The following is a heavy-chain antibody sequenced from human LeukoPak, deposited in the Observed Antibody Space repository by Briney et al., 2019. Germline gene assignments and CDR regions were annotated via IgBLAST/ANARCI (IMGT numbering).Heavy chain of an antibody. CDR3: AKYYYDSSGSRTRAFDI. CDR2: MNTNSGNT. D-gene: IGHD3-22*01. Sequence: ASVKVSCKASGYTFTSYDIDWVRQATGQGLEWMGWMNTNSGNTGYAQKFQGRVTMTRNTSISTAYMELSSLRSEDTAVYYCAKYYYDSSGSRTRAFDIWGQGTMVTVSS. J-gene: IGHJ3*02. V-gene: IGHV1-8*01. CDR1: GYTFTSYD.